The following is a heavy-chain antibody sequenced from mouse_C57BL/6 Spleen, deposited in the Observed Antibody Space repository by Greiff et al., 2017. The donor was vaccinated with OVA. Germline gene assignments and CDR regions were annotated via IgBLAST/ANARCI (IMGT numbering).Heavy chain of an antibody. CDR3: ARYDYDVVYYAMDY. J-gene: IGHJ4*01. V-gene: IGHV1-81*01. CDR2: IYPRSGNT. Sequence: VKLQESGAELARPGASVKLSCKASGYTFTSYGISWVKQRTGQGLEWIGEIYPRSGNTYYNEKFKGKATLTADKSSSTAYMELRSLTSEDSAVYFCARYDYDVVYYAMDYWGQGTSVTVSS. D-gene: IGHD2-4*01. CDR1: GYTFTSYG.